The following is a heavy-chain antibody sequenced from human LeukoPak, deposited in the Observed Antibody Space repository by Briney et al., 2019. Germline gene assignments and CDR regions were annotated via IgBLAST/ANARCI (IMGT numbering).Heavy chain of an antibody. J-gene: IGHJ4*02. CDR3: ARVRRVGSSRFDY. Sequence: KPSETLSLTCAVYGGSFSGYYWSWIRQPPGKGLEWIGEINHSGSTNYNPSLKSRVTISVDTSKNQFSLKLSSVTAADTAVYYCARVRRVGSSRFDYWGQGTLVTVSS. CDR1: GGSFSGYY. V-gene: IGHV4-34*01. D-gene: IGHD6-13*01. CDR2: INHSGST.